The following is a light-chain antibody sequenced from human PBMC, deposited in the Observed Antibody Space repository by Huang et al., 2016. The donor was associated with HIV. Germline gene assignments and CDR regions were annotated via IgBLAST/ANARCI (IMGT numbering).Light chain of an antibody. CDR2: AAS. J-gene: IGKJ1*01. CDR3: QQSYSTPWT. Sequence: DIQMTQSPSSLSASVGDRVTITCRASQSIDSYLNWHQQKPGEAPKLLIYAASSLQSGVPSRFSGSGSGTDFTLTISSLQPEDFATYYCQQSYSTPWTFGQGTKVEIK. V-gene: IGKV1-39*01. CDR1: QSIDSY.